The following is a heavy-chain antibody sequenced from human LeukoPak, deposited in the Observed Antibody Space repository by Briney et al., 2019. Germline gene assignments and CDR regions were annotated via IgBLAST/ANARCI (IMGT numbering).Heavy chain of an antibody. Sequence: GGSLRLSCAASGFTFDDYAMHWVRQAPGKGLEGVSGISWNSGSIDYAHSVKGRFTISRDTAKNSLYLQMNSLRPEDTALYYCAKGTGRYWTFFDSWGQGTLVTVSS. CDR1: GFTFDDYA. CDR3: AKGTGRYWTFFDS. V-gene: IGHV3-9*01. CDR2: ISWNSGSI. D-gene: IGHD1-26*01. J-gene: IGHJ4*02.